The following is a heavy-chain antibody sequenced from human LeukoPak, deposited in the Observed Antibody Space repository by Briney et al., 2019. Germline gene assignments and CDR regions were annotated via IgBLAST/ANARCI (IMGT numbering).Heavy chain of an antibody. CDR2: IRSKAYGETA. CDR3: TRDRGAYNLYDY. V-gene: IGHV3-49*03. D-gene: IGHD1-1*01. CDR1: GFTFGDYA. Sequence: GGSLRLSCTASGFTFGDYAMGWIRQAPGKGLEWVGFIRSKAYGETADYAASVKGRFTISRDDSKAIAYLQMNSPKTEDTAVYHCTRDRGAYNLYDYWGQGTLVTVSS. J-gene: IGHJ4*02.